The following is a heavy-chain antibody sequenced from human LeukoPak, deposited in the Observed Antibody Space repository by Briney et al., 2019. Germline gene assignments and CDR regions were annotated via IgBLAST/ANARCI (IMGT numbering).Heavy chain of an antibody. D-gene: IGHD3-10*01. CDR1: GFTFSSYG. J-gene: IGHJ3*02. CDR2: IRYDGSNK. CDR3: AKGTYYYGSGSYSRGAAFDI. Sequence: GGSLRLSCAASGFTFSSYGMHWVRQAPGKGLEWVAFIRYDGSNKYYADSVKGRFTISRDNSKNTLYLQMNSLRAEDTAVYYCAKGTYYYGSGSYSRGAAFDIWGQGTMVTVSS. V-gene: IGHV3-30*02.